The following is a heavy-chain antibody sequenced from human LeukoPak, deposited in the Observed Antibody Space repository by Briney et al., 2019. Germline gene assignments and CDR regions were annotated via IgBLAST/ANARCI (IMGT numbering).Heavy chain of an antibody. CDR1: GGSVSSGSYH. CDR2: IYYSGST. CDR3: ARGTTTLIYFGF. J-gene: IGHJ4*02. Sequence: SETLSLTCTVSGGSVSSGSYHWSWIRQPPGKGLEWIGYIYYSGSTNYSPSLKSRVTISVDTSKNQFSLKLSSVTAADTAVYYCARGTTTLIYFGFWGQGTLVTVSS. D-gene: IGHD4-17*01. V-gene: IGHV4-61*01.